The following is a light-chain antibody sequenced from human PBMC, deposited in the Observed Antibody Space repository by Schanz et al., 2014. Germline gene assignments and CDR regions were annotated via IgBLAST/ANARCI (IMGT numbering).Light chain of an antibody. V-gene: IGLV2-14*01. J-gene: IGLJ3*02. CDR1: SSDVGAYNY. Sequence: QSALTQPASVSGSPGQSITISCTGTSSDVGAYNYVSWFQQDPGKAPKVIISDVSDRPSGVSDRFSGSKSGNTASLTISGLQAEDEADYYCISYIGSFTLVFGGGTKLTVL. CDR3: ISYIGSFTLV. CDR2: DVS.